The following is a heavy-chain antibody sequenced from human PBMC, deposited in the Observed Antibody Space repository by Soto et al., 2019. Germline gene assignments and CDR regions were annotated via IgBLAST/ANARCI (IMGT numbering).Heavy chain of an antibody. CDR1: GFTFSTYW. V-gene: IGHV3-48*02. Sequence: PGGSLRLSCAASGFTFSTYWMHWIRQVPGKGLEWVSRINSDASHTYYADSVKGRFTISRDNAKNSLYLQMNSLRDEDTAVYYCARGGQAGGGYGDYWGQGILVTVSS. CDR3: ARGGQAGGGYGDY. J-gene: IGHJ4*02. CDR2: INSDASHT. D-gene: IGHD5-12*01.